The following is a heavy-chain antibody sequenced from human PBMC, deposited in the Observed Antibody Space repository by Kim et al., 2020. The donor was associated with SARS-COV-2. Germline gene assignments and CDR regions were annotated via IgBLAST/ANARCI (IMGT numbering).Heavy chain of an antibody. D-gene: IGHD4-17*01. J-gene: IGHJ4*02. CDR2: INHSGST. Sequence: SETLSLTCAVYGGSFSGYYWSWIRQPPGKGLEWIGEINHSGSTNYNPSLKSRVTISVDTSKNQFSLKLSSVTAADTAVYYCARGPDDYGAFIDYWGQGTLVTVSS. V-gene: IGHV4-34*01. CDR1: GGSFSGYY. CDR3: ARGPDDYGAFIDY.